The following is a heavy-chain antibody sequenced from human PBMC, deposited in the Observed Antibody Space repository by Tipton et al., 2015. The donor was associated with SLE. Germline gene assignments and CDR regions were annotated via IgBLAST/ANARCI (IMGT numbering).Heavy chain of an antibody. CDR3: AVSYIAVRAFDI. D-gene: IGHD6-19*01. Sequence: TLSLTCTVSGGSISSSSYYWGWIRQPPGKGLEWIGSIYYSGSTYYNPSLKSRVTISVDTSKNQFSLKLSSVTAADTAVYYCAVSYIAVRAFDIWGQGTMVTVSS. CDR2: IYYSGST. V-gene: IGHV4-39*07. J-gene: IGHJ3*02. CDR1: GGSISSSSYY.